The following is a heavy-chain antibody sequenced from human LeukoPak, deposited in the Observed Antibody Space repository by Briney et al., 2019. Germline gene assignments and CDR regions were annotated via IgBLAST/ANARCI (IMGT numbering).Heavy chain of an antibody. V-gene: IGHV1-2*02. CDR3: ARAYGSGSYYRTYFDY. CDR2: INPNSGGT. Sequence: PMASVKVSCKASGYTFTGYYMHWVRQAPGQGLEWMGWINPNSGGTNYAQTFQGRVTMTRDTSISTAYMELSRLRSDDTAVYYCARAYGSGSYYRTYFDYWGQGTLVTVSS. CDR1: GYTFTGYY. D-gene: IGHD3-10*01. J-gene: IGHJ4*02.